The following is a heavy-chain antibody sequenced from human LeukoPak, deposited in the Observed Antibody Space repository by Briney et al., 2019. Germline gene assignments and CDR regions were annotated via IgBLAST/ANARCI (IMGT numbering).Heavy chain of an antibody. J-gene: IGHJ4*02. D-gene: IGHD3-10*01. V-gene: IGHV3-11*04. CDR2: ISSNGNII. CDR1: GFTFSDYY. Sequence: PGGSLRLSCAASGFTFSDYYMTWIRQAPGKGLEWVSYISSNGNIIYYADSVKGRFTISRDNAKNSLSLQMNSLRAGDTAVYYCARWFYYGSGSFDYWGQGTLVTVSS. CDR3: ARWFYYGSGSFDY.